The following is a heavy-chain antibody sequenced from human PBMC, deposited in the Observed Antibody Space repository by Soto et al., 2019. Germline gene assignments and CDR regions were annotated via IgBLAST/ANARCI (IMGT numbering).Heavy chain of an antibody. D-gene: IGHD2-8*01. Sequence: PGGCLRLSCAAAGLTFNKDAVNWVRQAPGRGLEWVSIISPNGDSTYYADSVKGRFTISRDNSQNTVFLQMNSLRAEDTAIYFCAKVRLTDYLRYAPHLWGQGTLVTVSS. CDR1: GLTFNKDA. V-gene: IGHV3-23*01. CDR2: ISPNGDST. J-gene: IGHJ3*01. CDR3: AKVRLTDYLRYAPHL.